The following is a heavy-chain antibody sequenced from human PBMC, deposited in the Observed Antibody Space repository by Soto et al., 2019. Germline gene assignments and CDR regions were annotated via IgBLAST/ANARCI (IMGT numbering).Heavy chain of an antibody. CDR1: GGSISKYY. Sequence: SETLYLTCTVSGGSISKYYWTCSRHPSGRGLEWIGHIFYSGSTNYNPALKSRVTISVDTSKSQFSLKLSSVTAADTAVYYCAIYSVYNYGYFSWFDPWGHGTPLT. V-gene: IGHV4-59*03. J-gene: IGHJ5*02. CDR2: IFYSGST. D-gene: IGHD5-18*01. CDR3: AIYSVYNYGYFSWFDP.